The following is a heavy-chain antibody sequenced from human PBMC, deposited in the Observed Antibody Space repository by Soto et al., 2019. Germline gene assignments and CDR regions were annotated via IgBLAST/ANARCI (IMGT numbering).Heavy chain of an antibody. J-gene: IGHJ4*02. CDR2: INPNSGNI. CDR3: ARGRASGSYYLLDY. CDR1: GDTFTTYD. D-gene: IGHD3-10*01. V-gene: IGHV1-8*01. Sequence: ASVKVSCKASGDTFTTYDINCVRQATGHGLEWMGWINPNSGNIGYAQRFQGRVTMTRDTAIRTAYMEASSLRSDDTAVYYCARGRASGSYYLLDYWGQGTLVTVSS.